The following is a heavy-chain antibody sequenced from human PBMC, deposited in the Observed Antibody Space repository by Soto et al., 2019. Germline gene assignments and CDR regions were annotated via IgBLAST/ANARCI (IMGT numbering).Heavy chain of an antibody. CDR1: GFTFSSYG. CDR2: IWYDGSNK. Sequence: QVQLVESGGGVVQPGRSLRLSCAASGFTFSSYGMHWVRQAPGKGLEWVAVIWYDGSNKYYADSVKGRFTISRDNSENTLYLQMNSLRAEDTAVYYCARELRITIFGDSYMDVWGKGTTVTVSS. CDR3: ARELRITIFGDSYMDV. D-gene: IGHD3-3*01. V-gene: IGHV3-33*01. J-gene: IGHJ6*03.